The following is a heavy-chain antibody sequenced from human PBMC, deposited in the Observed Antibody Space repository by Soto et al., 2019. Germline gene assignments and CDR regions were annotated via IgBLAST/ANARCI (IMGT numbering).Heavy chain of an antibody. V-gene: IGHV5-10-1*01. Sequence: LGESLKISCKGSGYSFAGYWITWVRQKPGKGLEWMGRIDPSDSQTYYSPSFRGHVTISATKSITTGFLQWSSLRASDTAMYYCARQIYDSDTGPNFQYYFDSWGQGTLVTVSS. J-gene: IGHJ4*02. CDR3: ARQIYDSDTGPNFQYYFDS. D-gene: IGHD3-22*01. CDR1: GYSFAGYW. CDR2: IDPSDSQT.